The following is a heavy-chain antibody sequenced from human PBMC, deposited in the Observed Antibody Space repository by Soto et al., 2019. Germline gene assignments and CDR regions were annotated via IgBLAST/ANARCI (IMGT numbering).Heavy chain of an antibody. Sequence: QVLLQQWGAGLLKPSETLSLTCAVYGTSFSGYYWSWIRQPPGEGLEWIGEINPSGSTNYNPSLEPRVTISVDTSQNHVSLTLSSVTAADTAVYYCARVVASLGPDYWGQGTLVTVSS. J-gene: IGHJ4*02. CDR1: GTSFSGYY. CDR2: INPSGST. V-gene: IGHV4-34*01. D-gene: IGHD7-27*01. CDR3: ARVVASLGPDY.